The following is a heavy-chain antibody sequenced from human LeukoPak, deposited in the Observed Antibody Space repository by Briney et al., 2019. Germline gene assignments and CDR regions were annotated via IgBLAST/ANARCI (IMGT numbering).Heavy chain of an antibody. CDR1: GITFSSYA. Sequence: GGSLRLSCAASGITFSSYAMSWVRQAPGKGLEWVSTISGSDATTYYGDSVKGRFTISRDNSKNTLYLQMNSLRAEDTAVYYCARHRSGDQFDYWGQGTLVTVSS. CDR3: ARHRSGDQFDY. CDR2: ISGSDATT. J-gene: IGHJ4*02. V-gene: IGHV3-23*01. D-gene: IGHD5-12*01.